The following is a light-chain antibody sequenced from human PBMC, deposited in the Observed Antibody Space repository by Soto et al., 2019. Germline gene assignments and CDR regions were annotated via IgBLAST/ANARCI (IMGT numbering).Light chain of an antibody. J-gene: IGKJ5*01. CDR3: QQRSNWTPIT. Sequence: IVLTQAPGTLSLSPGERATLSCRASQSVSRYLTWYQQKPGQGPRVLIYGASSRATGIPDRFSGSGSGTDFILTISRLEPEDFAVYYCQQRSNWTPITFGQGTRLEIK. CDR1: QSVSRY. V-gene: IGKV3D-20*02. CDR2: GAS.